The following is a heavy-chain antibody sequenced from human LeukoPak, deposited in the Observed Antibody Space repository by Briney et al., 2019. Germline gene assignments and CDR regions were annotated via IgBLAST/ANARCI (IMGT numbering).Heavy chain of an antibody. CDR3: ARDPPTVTKGLDI. Sequence: KPWDTLSLPCTVWVGFISSHYWTWIRQPPGKGLEWVGYISYMDNTNYNPSLKSRVTISVDTSKNQFSLKLSSVTAADAAVYFCARDPPTVTKGLDIWGQGTMLTVSS. CDR1: VGFISSHY. J-gene: IGHJ3*02. V-gene: IGHV4-59*11. CDR2: ISYMDNT. D-gene: IGHD4-17*01.